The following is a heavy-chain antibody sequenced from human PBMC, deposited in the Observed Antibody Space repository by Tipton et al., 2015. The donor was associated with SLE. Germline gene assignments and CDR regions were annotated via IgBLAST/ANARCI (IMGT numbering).Heavy chain of an antibody. Sequence: QLVQSGAEVKQPGASVKVSCKASGFTFTDFYMQWVRQAPGQGLEWMGRINPNSGAASYAQKFQGRVVLTRDASISTAYLEVFSLSSDDSAVYYCARDLGAAGNPWGQGTLVTVSS. CDR3: ARDLGAAGNP. CDR2: INPNSGAA. CDR1: GFTFTDFY. D-gene: IGHD6-13*01. V-gene: IGHV1-2*06. J-gene: IGHJ5*02.